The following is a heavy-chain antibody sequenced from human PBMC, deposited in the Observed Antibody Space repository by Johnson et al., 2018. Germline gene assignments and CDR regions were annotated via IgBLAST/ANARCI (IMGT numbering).Heavy chain of an antibody. CDR3: ARSQAVQH. J-gene: IGHJ1*01. CDR2: ISYDGSNK. V-gene: IGHV3-30*03. CDR1: GFTFSSYG. Sequence: QVQLVQSGGGVVQPGRSLRLSCAASGFTFSSYGMHWVRQAPGKGLEWVAVISYDGSNKYYADSVKGRFTISRDNAKNSLYLQMNSLRAEDTAVYYCARSQAVQHWGQGTLVTVSS.